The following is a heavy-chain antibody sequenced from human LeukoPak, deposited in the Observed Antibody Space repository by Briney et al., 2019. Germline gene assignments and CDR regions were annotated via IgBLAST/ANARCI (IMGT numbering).Heavy chain of an antibody. CDR1: GFTFDDYG. Sequence: PGRSLRLSCAASGFTFDDYGMHWVRQTPGKGLEWVSGISWNSGNIGYADSVKRRFTISRDNAKNSLYLQMNSLRAEDTAVYYCAPGRRYFDYWGQGTLVTVSS. J-gene: IGHJ4*02. D-gene: IGHD6-6*01. CDR2: ISWNSGNI. CDR3: APGRRYFDY. V-gene: IGHV3-9*01.